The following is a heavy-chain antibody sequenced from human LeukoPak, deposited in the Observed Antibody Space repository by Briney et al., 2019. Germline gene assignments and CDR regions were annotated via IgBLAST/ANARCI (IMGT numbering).Heavy chain of an antibody. Sequence: ASVKVSCKASGYTFTSYYMHWVRQAPGQGLEWVGIINPSGGSTSYAQKFQGRVTMTRDMSTSTVYMELSSLRSEDTAVYYCALAESSGSYYNGPSDYWGQGTLVTVSS. CDR3: ALAESSGSYYNGPSDY. CDR2: INPSGGST. J-gene: IGHJ4*02. CDR1: GYTFTSYY. D-gene: IGHD3-10*01. V-gene: IGHV1-46*01.